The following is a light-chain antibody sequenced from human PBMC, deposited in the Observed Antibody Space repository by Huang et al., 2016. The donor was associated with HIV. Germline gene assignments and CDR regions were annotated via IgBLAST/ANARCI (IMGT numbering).Light chain of an antibody. CDR2: GAS. Sequence: EIVLTQSPATLSLSPGERATLSCRASQSISNILAWYQQKPGQAPRLLIHGASNRAAGIPARFSGSGSGTDFTLTINSLEPEDFALYYCQQRDNWPLTFGPGTKVDIK. J-gene: IGKJ3*01. CDR1: QSISNI. V-gene: IGKV3-11*01. CDR3: QQRDNWPLT.